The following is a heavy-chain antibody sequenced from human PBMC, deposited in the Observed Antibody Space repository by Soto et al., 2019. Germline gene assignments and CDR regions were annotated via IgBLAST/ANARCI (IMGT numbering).Heavy chain of an antibody. V-gene: IGHV3-30-3*01. D-gene: IGHD6-19*01. Sequence: QVQLVESGGGVVQPGRSLRLSCAASGFTFSSYAMHWVRQAPGKGLERVAVISYDGSNKYYADSVKGRFTISRDNSRNKLYLQMNSVRAEDTAVYYCAGPGIGVAGSYYYYYYGMDVWGQGTTVTVSS. CDR1: GFTFSSYA. J-gene: IGHJ6*02. CDR2: ISYDGSNK. CDR3: AGPGIGVAGSYYYYYYGMDV.